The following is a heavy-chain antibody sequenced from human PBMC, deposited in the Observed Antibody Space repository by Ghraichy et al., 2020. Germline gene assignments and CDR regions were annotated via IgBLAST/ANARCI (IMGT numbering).Heavy chain of an antibody. CDR2: IKQDGSEK. J-gene: IGHJ2*01. V-gene: IGHV3-7*01. CDR3: ARVGKDSSGWYFWYFDL. CDR1: GFTFSSYW. Sequence: SCAASGFTFSSYWMSWVRQAPGKGLEWVANIKQDGSEKYYVDSVKGRFTISRDNAKNSLYLQMNSLRAEDTAVYYCARVGKDSSGWYFWYFDLWGRGTLVTVSS. D-gene: IGHD6-19*01.